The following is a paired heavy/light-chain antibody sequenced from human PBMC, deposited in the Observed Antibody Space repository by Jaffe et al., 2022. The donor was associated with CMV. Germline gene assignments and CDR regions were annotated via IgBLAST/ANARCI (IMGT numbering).Light chain of an antibody. CDR2: KIS. V-gene: IGKV2-24*01. Sequence: DIVMTQTPLSSPVTLGQPASISCRSSQSLVHSDGNTYLSWLQQRPGQPPRLLIYKISNRFSGVPDRFSGSGAGTDFTLKISRVEAEDVGVYYCMQATQFPPTFGQGTKVEIK. J-gene: IGKJ1*01. CDR1: QSLVHSDGNTY. CDR3: MQATQFPPT.
Heavy chain of an antibody. J-gene: IGHJ6*02. V-gene: IGHV3-33*01. Sequence: QVQLVESGGGVVQPGRSLRLSCAASGFTFSSYGMHWVRQAPGKGLEWVAVIWYDGSNKYYADSVKGRFTISRDNSKNTLYLQMNSLRAEDTAVYYCASNPEMVRGTDNPTYYYYGMDVWGQGTTVTVSS. CDR3: ASNPEMVRGTDNPTYYYYGMDV. CDR1: GFTFSSYG. CDR2: IWYDGSNK. D-gene: IGHD3-10*01.